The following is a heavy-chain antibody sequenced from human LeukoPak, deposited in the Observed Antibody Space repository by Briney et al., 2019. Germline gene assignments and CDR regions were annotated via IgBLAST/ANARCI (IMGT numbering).Heavy chain of an antibody. V-gene: IGHV3-23*01. CDR3: ARSRKDTWYFDY. CDR2: VIDNGSGT. J-gene: IGHJ4*02. Sequence: GGSLRLSCAASGFTFSSYDMTWVRQAPGKGLAWVSSVIDNGSGTTHADSVNGRFTISRDNSKNTFYLQMHSLTAEDTAIYYCARSRKDTWYFDYWGQGTLVTVSS. CDR1: GFTFSSYD.